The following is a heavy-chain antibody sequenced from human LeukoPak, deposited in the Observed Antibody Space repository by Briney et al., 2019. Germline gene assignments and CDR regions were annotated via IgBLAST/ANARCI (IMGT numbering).Heavy chain of an antibody. CDR2: IIPILGTA. J-gene: IGHJ4*02. D-gene: IGHD1-26*01. CDR3: ARDRPGGSYIDY. V-gene: IGHV1-69*10. Sequence: SVKVSCKASGGTFSSYAISWVRQAPGQGLEWMGGIIPILGTANYAQKFQGRVTITADKSTSTAYMELSSLRSEDTAVYYCARDRPGGSYIDYWGQGTLVTVSS. CDR1: GGTFSSYA.